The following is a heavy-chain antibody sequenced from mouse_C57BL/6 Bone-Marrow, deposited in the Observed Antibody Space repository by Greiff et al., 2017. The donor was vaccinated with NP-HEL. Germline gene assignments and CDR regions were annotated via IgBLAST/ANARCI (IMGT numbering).Heavy chain of an antibody. V-gene: IGHV5-17*01. CDR1: GFTFSDYG. Sequence: EVKLVESGGGLVKPGGSLKLSCAASGFTFSDYGMNWVRQAPEKGLEWVAYISSGSSTIYYADTVKGRFTISRDNAKNTLFLQMISLRSEDTSMYYCAREGELGPFAYWGQGTLVTVSA. D-gene: IGHD4-1*01. J-gene: IGHJ3*01. CDR2: ISSGSSTI. CDR3: AREGELGPFAY.